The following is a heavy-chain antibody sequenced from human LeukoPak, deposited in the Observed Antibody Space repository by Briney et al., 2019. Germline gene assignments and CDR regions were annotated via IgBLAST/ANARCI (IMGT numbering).Heavy chain of an antibody. CDR1: GLTVSSNY. CDR3: ARGSRLRGYYFDY. V-gene: IGHV3-66*01. J-gene: IGHJ4*02. CDR2: IYSGGST. D-gene: IGHD3-16*01. Sequence: PGGSLRLSCAASGLTVSSNYMSWVRQAPGKGLEWVSVIYSGGSTYYADSVKGRFTISRDNSKNTLYLQMNSLRAEDTAVYYCARGSRLRGYYFDYLGQGTLVTVSS.